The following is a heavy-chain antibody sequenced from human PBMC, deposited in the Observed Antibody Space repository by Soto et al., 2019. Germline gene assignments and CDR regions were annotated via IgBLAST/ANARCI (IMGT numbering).Heavy chain of an antibody. CDR2: MNPNSGNT. Sequence: QVQLVQSGAKVKKPGASVKVSCKASGYTFTSYDINWVRQATGQGLESMGWMNPNSGNTAYAQKFQGRVTMTRNTSISTAYMELSSLRSEDTAVYSCARGNEYGGTFVYWGQGTLVTVSP. CDR3: ARGNEYGGTFVY. CDR1: GYTFTSYD. D-gene: IGHD2-15*01. V-gene: IGHV1-8*01. J-gene: IGHJ4*02.